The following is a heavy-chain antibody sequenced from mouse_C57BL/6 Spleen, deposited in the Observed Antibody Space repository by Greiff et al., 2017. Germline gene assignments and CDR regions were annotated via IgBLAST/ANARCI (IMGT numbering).Heavy chain of an antibody. D-gene: IGHD2-10*01. J-gene: IGHJ2*01. V-gene: IGHV1-82*01. Sequence: QVQLKESGPELVKPGASVKLSCKASGYAFSSSWMNWVKQRPGKGLEWIGRIYPGDGDTNYNGKFKGKATLTADKSSSTAYMQLSSLTSEDSAVYFCATYYGNYDYWGQGTTLTVSS. CDR3: ATYYGNYDY. CDR1: GYAFSSSW. CDR2: IYPGDGDT.